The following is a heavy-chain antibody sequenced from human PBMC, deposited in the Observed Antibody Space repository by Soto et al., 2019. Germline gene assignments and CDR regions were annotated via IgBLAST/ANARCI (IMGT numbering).Heavy chain of an antibody. J-gene: IGHJ2*01. Sequence: QVQLQESGPGLVKPSQTLSLTCTVSGGSIGSGAHFWSWIRQLPGKGLEWIAYIHYSGTTYYNPSLKSRVTISLDTSENQFSLKLSSVTAADTAVYYCAREVVEGWCFELWGRGTLVTVSS. CDR3: AREVVEGWCFEL. CDR2: IHYSGTT. V-gene: IGHV4-31*03. CDR1: GGSIGSGAHF.